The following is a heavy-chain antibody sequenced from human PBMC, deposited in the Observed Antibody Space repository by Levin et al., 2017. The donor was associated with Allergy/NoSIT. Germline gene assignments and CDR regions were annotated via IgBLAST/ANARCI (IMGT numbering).Heavy chain of an antibody. J-gene: IGHJ4*02. CDR1: GFTFSSYA. Sequence: GESLKISCAASGFTFSSYAMSWVRQAPGKGLEWVSAISGSGGSTYYADSVKGRFTISRDNSKNTLYLQMNSLRAEDTAVYYCAKALTYCSGGSCNSWYFDYWGQGTLVTVSS. CDR2: ISGSGGST. CDR3: AKALTYCSGGSCNSWYFDY. D-gene: IGHD2-15*01. V-gene: IGHV3-23*01.